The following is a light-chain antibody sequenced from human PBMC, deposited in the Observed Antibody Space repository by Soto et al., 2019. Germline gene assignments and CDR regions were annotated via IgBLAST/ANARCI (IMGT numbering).Light chain of an antibody. V-gene: IGLV2-11*01. CDR1: SSDVGGYNF. J-gene: IGLJ1*01. Sequence: SVLTHPRSVSGSPGQSVTISCTGTSSDVGGYNFVSWYQHHPGKAPKLMIYDVSKRPSGVPDRFSGSKSGNTASLTISGLQAEDEADYYCCSYAGTYSYVFGTGTKVTVL. CDR2: DVS. CDR3: CSYAGTYSYV.